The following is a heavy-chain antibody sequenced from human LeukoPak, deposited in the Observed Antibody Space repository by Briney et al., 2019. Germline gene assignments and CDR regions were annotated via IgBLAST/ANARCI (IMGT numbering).Heavy chain of an antibody. J-gene: IGHJ4*02. Sequence: GGSLRLTCAASGFTFSTYCLSWVRQAPGTGLEWVASIKQDGSEKSYVDSVKGRFTISRDNAKNSLYLQMNGLRAEDTAVYYCARGGYQLLWYWGQGTLVTVSS. D-gene: IGHD2-2*01. V-gene: IGHV3-7*04. CDR2: IKQDGSEK. CDR3: ARGGYQLLWY. CDR1: GFTFSTYC.